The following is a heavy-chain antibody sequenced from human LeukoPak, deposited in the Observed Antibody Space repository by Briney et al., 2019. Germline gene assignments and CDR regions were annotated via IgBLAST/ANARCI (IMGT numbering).Heavy chain of an antibody. CDR1: GGSISSYY. CDR2: IYYSGST. J-gene: IGHJ4*02. V-gene: IGHV4-59*01. Sequence: SETLSLTCTVSGGSISSYYWNWIRQPAGRGLEWIGYIYYSGSTNYNPSLKSRVTISVDTSKNQFSLKLSSVTAADTAVYYCARGADSSGYYSIFYFDYWGQGTLVTVSS. D-gene: IGHD3-22*01. CDR3: ARGADSSGYYSIFYFDY.